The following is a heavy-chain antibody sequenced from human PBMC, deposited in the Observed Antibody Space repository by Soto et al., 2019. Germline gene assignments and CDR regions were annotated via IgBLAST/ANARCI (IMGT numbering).Heavy chain of an antibody. CDR2: IWYDGSNK. CDR3: ARVPNYYYGMDV. CDR1: GFTFSSYG. V-gene: IGHV3-33*01. J-gene: IGHJ6*02. Sequence: LRLSCAASGFTFSSYGMHWVRQAPGKGLEWVAVIWYDGSNKYYADSVKGRFTISRDNSKNTLYLQMNSLRAEDTAVYYCARVPNYYYGMDVWGQGTTVTGS.